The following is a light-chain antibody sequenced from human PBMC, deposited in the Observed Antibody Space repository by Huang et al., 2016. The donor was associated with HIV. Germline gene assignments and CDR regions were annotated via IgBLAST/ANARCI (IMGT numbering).Light chain of an antibody. CDR3: QQYFDWPLT. Sequence: EIVMTQSPAILSVSPGDRATLSCRASQSVRTTLAWYQQNPGPAPMLLIYASFTRATGVPDRFSGSGSGTEFTLTISSLQSEDFAVYFCQQYFDWPLTFGGGTKVEIK. CDR1: QSVRTT. V-gene: IGKV3-15*01. CDR2: ASF. J-gene: IGKJ4*01.